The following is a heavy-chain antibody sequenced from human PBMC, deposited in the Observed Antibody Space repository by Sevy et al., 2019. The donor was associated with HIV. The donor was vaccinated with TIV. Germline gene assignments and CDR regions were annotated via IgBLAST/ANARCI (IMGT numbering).Heavy chain of an antibody. Sequence: GGSLRLSCAASGFTFSDYYMSWIRQAPGKGLEWVSYISSSGSTIYYADSVKGRFTISRDNAKNSLYLQMNGLRAEDTAVYYCARAGGPSGYDSYYYYGMDVWGQGTTVTVSS. J-gene: IGHJ6*02. D-gene: IGHD5-12*01. V-gene: IGHV3-11*01. CDR2: ISSSGSTI. CDR3: ARAGGPSGYDSYYYYGMDV. CDR1: GFTFSDYY.